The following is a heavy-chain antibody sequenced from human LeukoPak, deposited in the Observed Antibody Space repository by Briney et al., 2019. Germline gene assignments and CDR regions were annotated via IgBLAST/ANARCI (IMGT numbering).Heavy chain of an antibody. J-gene: IGHJ4*02. V-gene: IGHV3-30*18. Sequence: GGSLRLSCAASGFTFSSYGMHWVRQAPGKGLEWVAVISYDGSNKYYADSVKGRFTISRDNSKNTLYLQMNSLRAEDTAVYYCAKDFRRYGGWHFDYWGQGTLVTVSS. CDR3: AKDFRRYGGWHFDY. CDR1: GFTFSSYG. CDR2: ISYDGSNK. D-gene: IGHD4-23*01.